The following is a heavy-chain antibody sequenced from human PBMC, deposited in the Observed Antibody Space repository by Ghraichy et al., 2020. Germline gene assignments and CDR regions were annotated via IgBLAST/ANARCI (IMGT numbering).Heavy chain of an antibody. D-gene: IGHD2-8*01. CDR1: GGSISSSSYY. Sequence: SQTLSLTCTVSGGSISSSSYYWGWIRQPPGKGLEWIGSIYYSGSTYYNPSLKSRVTISVDTSKNQFSLKLSSVTAADTAVYYCADRYAITDAFDIWGQGTMVTVSS. J-gene: IGHJ3*02. V-gene: IGHV4-39*01. CDR2: IYYSGST. CDR3: ADRYAITDAFDI.